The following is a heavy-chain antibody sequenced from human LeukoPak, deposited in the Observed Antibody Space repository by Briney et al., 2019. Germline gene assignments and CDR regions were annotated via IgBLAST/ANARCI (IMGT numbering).Heavy chain of an antibody. CDR3: ARGYGDYTLMES. V-gene: IGHV1-2*02. CDR1: GYIFTVYY. CDR2: INCNNGGT. D-gene: IGHD4-17*01. J-gene: IGHJ5*02. Sequence: GASVKVSFKASGYIFTVYYMHWVRQAPGQGREWMGWINCNNGGTHYAQKFQGRVTMTRETSISTAYMEVTRLTSDDTAVYYCARGYGDYTLMESWGQGTLVTVSS.